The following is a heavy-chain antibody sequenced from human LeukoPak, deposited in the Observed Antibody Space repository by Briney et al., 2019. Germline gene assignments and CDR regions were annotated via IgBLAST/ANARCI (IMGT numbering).Heavy chain of an antibody. D-gene: IGHD3-22*01. V-gene: IGHV4-4*07. CDR3: ARAGDSSGYEYYFDY. CDR2: IYTSGST. Sequence: NPSETLSLTCIVSGGSISSYYWSWIRQPAGKGLEWIGRIYTSGSTDYNLSLKSRVTMSVDMSTNQFSLKLSSVTAADTAVYYCARAGDSSGYEYYFDYWGQGTLVTVSS. CDR1: GGSISSYY. J-gene: IGHJ4*02.